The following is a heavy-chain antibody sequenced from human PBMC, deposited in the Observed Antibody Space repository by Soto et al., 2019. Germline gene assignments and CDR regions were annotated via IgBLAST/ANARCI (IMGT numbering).Heavy chain of an antibody. Sequence: QIQLQQSGPELVKPSQTLSLTCAISGDSVSSDSAAWRWIRQSPSRGLEWLGRTYYRSKWNNDYAVCVRSLVTINPDTSKNQFSLQLYSLTPEDTAVYYCPAISWFRGMDVWGQGTPGTVSS. CDR3: PAISWFRGMDV. J-gene: IGHJ6*02. D-gene: IGHD3-10*01. V-gene: IGHV6-1*01. CDR2: TYYRSKWNN. CDR1: GDSVSSDSAA.